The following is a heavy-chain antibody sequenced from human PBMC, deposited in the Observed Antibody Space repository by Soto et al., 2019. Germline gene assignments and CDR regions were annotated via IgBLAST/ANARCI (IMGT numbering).Heavy chain of an antibody. J-gene: IGHJ4*02. CDR3: ARWVGSGFYDY. CDR2: INEDESKK. CDR1: GFTFTSYW. V-gene: IGHV3-7*01. Sequence: GGSLRLSCAASGFTFTSYWMSWVRQAPGKGLEWVANINEDESKKYYVDSVRGRFTISRDNADNSLYLQMDSLRAEDTAVYYCARWVGSGFYDYWGQGTLVTVSS. D-gene: IGHD6-25*01.